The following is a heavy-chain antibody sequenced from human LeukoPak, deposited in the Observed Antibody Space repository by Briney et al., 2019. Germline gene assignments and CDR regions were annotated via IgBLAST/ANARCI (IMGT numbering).Heavy chain of an antibody. D-gene: IGHD3-22*01. CDR3: ARGGSDYYDSRRPPGY. CDR1: GGSISSGSYY. Sequence: PSETLSLTRTVSGGSISSGSYYWSWIRQPAGKGLEWIGRIYTSGSTNYNPSLKSRVTISVDTSKNQFSLKLSSVTAADTAVYYCARGGSDYYDSRRPPGYWGQGTLVTVSS. V-gene: IGHV4-61*02. J-gene: IGHJ4*02. CDR2: IYTSGST.